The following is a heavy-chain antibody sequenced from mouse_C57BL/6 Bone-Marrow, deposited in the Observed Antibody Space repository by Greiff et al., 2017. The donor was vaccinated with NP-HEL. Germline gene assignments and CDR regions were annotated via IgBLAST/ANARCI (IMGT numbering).Heavy chain of an antibody. CDR1: GYSITSDY. CDR2: ISYSGST. D-gene: IGHD2-2*01. V-gene: IGHV3-8*01. J-gene: IGHJ4*01. CDR3: ARSPLWLRRNYYAMDY. Sequence: EVQLVESGPGLAKPSQTLSLTCSATGYSITSDYWNWIRKFPGNNLEYIGYISYSGSTYYNPSLKSRISITRDTSKNQYYLQLNSVTTEDTATYYCARSPLWLRRNYYAMDYWGQGTSVTVSS.